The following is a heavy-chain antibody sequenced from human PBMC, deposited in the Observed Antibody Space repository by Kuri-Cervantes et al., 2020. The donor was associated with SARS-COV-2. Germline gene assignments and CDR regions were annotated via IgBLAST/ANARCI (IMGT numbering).Heavy chain of an antibody. V-gene: IGHV3-20*04. CDR2: INWNGGST. D-gene: IGHD4-17*01. CDR1: GFTFSTYA. Sequence: GESLKISCAASGFTFSTYAMTWVRQAPGKGLEWVSGINWNGGSTGYADSVKGRFTISRDNAKNSLYLQMNSLRDEDTAVYYCARDLGTVTVFDYWGQGTLVTVSS. J-gene: IGHJ4*02. CDR3: ARDLGTVTVFDY.